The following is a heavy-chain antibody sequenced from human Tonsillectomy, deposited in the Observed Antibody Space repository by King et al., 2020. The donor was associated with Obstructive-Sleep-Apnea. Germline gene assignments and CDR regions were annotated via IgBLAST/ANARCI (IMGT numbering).Heavy chain of an antibody. V-gene: IGHV3-23*04. CDR3: TNDRGGSYYLWDH. Sequence: VQLVESGGDLVQPEGSLRLSCAASGFTFSNYAMSWVRQAPGKGLEWVSSISASGGTTYYADPVKGRFTISRDNSKNTLYLQMDGLRADDTAIFYCTNDRGGSYYLWDHWGQGTLVTVSS. J-gene: IGHJ4*02. CDR2: ISASGGTT. D-gene: IGHD1-26*01. CDR1: GFTFSNYA.